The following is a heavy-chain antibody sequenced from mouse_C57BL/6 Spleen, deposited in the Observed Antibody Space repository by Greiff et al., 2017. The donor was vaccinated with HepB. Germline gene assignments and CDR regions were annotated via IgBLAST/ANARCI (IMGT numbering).Heavy chain of an antibody. Sequence: DVHLVESGAELVRPGASVKLSCTASGFNIKDDYMHWVKQRPEQGLEWIGWIDPENGDTEYASKFQGKATITADTSSNTAYLQLSSLTSEDTAVYYCTTLNWDGRGYWGQGTTLTVSS. CDR1: GFNIKDDY. V-gene: IGHV14-4*01. D-gene: IGHD4-1*01. J-gene: IGHJ2*01. CDR2: IDPENGDT. CDR3: TTLNWDGRGY.